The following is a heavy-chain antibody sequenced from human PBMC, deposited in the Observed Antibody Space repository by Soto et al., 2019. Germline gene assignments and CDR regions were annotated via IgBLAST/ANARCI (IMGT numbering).Heavy chain of an antibody. V-gene: IGHV4-59*08. CDR3: ARLGGYFQALDS. J-gene: IGHJ4*02. Sequence: PSETLSLTCTVSNGSISPYYWSWIRQPPGKGLEWIGYIYFGGTTTYNPSLKSRVTISVDASKNQFSLKLTSVTAADTAVYYCARLGGYFQALDSWGQGTLVTVSS. CDR1: NGSISPYY. D-gene: IGHD3-22*01. CDR2: IYFGGTT.